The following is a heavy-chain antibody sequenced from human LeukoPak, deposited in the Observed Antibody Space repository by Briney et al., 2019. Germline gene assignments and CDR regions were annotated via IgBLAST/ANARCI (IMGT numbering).Heavy chain of an antibody. V-gene: IGHV1-2*06. CDR2: INPNSGGT. J-gene: IGHJ4*02. CDR3: ARESEYGDGSFDY. D-gene: IGHD4-17*01. Sequence: ASVKVSCKASGYIFTGNYMHWVRQAPGQGLEWMGRINPNSGGTNYAQEFQGRVTMTRDTSISTAYMELSRLRSDDTAVYYCARESEYGDGSFDYWGQGTLVTVSS. CDR1: GYIFTGNY.